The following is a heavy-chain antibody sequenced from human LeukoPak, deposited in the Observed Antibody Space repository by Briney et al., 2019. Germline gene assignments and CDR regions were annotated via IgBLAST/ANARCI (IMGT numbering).Heavy chain of an antibody. D-gene: IGHD2-2*01. V-gene: IGHV3-53*01. CDR3: AKDPIYCSSTSCYSHYFDY. Sequence: HPGGSLRLSCAASGFSVSTNYMSWVRQAPGKGLEWVSVIYSGGSTDYADSVRGRFTISRDNSKNTVYLYMNSLRAEDTAVYYCAKDPIYCSSTSCYSHYFDYWGQGTLVTVSS. CDR1: GFSVSTNY. J-gene: IGHJ4*02. CDR2: IYSGGST.